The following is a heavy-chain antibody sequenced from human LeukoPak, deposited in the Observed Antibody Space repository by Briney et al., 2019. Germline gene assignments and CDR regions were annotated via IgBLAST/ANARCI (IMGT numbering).Heavy chain of an antibody. Sequence: PGGSLRLSCAASGCTFSTYSMNWVRQAPGKGLEWVSFIIGSGDLIYYADSVKGRFTISRDNAKNSLYLQMNSLRHEDTAVYYCARVRGATLSHHYFDYWGQGALVTVSS. J-gene: IGHJ4*02. D-gene: IGHD1-26*01. CDR2: IIGSGDLI. V-gene: IGHV3-48*02. CDR1: GCTFSTYS. CDR3: ARVRGATLSHHYFDY.